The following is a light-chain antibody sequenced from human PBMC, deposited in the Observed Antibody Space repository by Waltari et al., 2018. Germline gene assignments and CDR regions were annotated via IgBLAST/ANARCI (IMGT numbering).Light chain of an antibody. CDR2: YAS. V-gene: IGKV1-13*02. CDR3: QHFKTYPIT. CDR1: QDINSE. Sequence: AIQLTQSPSSLSASVGDSVTIACRASQDINSELAWYQQKPGKAPKLLIYYASSLQSGVPSRFSGSGSGTDFTLTISSLQPEDFATYHCQHFKTYPITFGQGTRLEIK. J-gene: IGKJ5*01.